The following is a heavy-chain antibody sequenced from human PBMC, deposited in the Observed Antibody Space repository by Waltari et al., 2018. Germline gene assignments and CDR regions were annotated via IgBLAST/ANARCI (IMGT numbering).Heavy chain of an antibody. CDR3: ASIPSGYDRLFDY. V-gene: IGHV5-51*03. Sequence: EVQLVQSGAEVKKPGESLKISCKGSGYSFTSYWIGWVRRMPGKGLEWVGVIYPGYSVTRYSPSFQGQVTIAADKSISTSYLQWSSLKASDTAMYYCASIPSGYDRLFDYWGQGTLVTVSS. CDR1: GYSFTSYW. CDR2: IYPGYSVT. D-gene: IGHD5-12*01. J-gene: IGHJ4*02.